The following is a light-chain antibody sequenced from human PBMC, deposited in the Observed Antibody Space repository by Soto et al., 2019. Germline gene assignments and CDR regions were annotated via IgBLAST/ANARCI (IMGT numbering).Light chain of an antibody. V-gene: IGLV2-14*01. CDR3: SSYANSDTVI. J-gene: IGLJ2*01. Sequence: QSVLTQPASVSGSPGQSITISCTGTSSDVGTYNFVSCYRQHPVKAPILIIFDVSSRPSGISNRFSGSKSGNTASLTISGVQAEDEADYYCSSYANSDTVIFGGGTKVTVL. CDR2: DVS. CDR1: SSDVGTYNF.